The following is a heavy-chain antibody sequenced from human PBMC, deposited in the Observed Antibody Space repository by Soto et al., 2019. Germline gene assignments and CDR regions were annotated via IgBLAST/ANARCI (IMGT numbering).Heavy chain of an antibody. J-gene: IGHJ6*02. CDR2: TSYDGYNK. V-gene: IGHV3-30-3*01. Sequence: QVQLVESGGGVVQPGRSLRLSCTASGFSINNYAMHWVRQAPGKGLEWVAVTSYDGYNKFYADSVRGRFTISRDNSKNTVYGQMNSLRADDTAVYHCARRQDFGGPHYYYGMDVWGQGTAVTVSS. CDR3: ARRQDFGGPHYYYGMDV. CDR1: GFSINNYA. D-gene: IGHD3-3*01.